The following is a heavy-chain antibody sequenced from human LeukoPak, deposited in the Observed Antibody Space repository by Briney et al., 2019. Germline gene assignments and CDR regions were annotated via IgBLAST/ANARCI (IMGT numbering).Heavy chain of an antibody. Sequence: GRSLRLSCAASGFTFSSYGMHWVRQAPGKGLEWVAVISYDGSNKYYADSVKGRFTISRDNSKNTLYLQMNSLRAEDTAVYYCASSPGVYYMDVWGKGTTVTVSS. V-gene: IGHV3-30*03. CDR3: ASSPGVYYMDV. J-gene: IGHJ6*03. CDR2: ISYDGSNK. CDR1: GFTFSSYG.